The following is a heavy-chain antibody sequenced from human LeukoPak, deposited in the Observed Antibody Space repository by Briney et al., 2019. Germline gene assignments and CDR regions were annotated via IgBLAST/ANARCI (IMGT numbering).Heavy chain of an antibody. CDR3: ASALSGSTPGYYYYYMDV. J-gene: IGHJ6*03. CDR1: GYTFTGYY. V-gene: IGHV1-2*02. Sequence: GASVKVSCKASGYTFTGYYMHWVRQAPGQGLEWMGWINPNSGGTNYAQKFQGRVTMTRDTSISTAYMELSRLRSDDTAAYYCASALSGSTPGYYYYYMDVWGKGTTVTVSS. CDR2: INPNSGGT. D-gene: IGHD1-26*01.